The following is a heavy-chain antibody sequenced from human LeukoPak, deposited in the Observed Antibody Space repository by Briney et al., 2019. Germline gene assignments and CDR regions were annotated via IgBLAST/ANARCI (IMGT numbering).Heavy chain of an antibody. Sequence: KPSETLSLTCTVSGGSISSSSYYWGWIRQPPGKGLEWIGSIYYSGSTYYNPSLKSRVTISVDKSNNRFSLRLTSVTAADTAMYYCAANGWYCLDHWGQGALVTVSS. CDR2: IYYSGST. V-gene: IGHV4-39*07. J-gene: IGHJ1*01. D-gene: IGHD6-19*01. CDR3: AANGWYCLDH. CDR1: GGSISSSSYY.